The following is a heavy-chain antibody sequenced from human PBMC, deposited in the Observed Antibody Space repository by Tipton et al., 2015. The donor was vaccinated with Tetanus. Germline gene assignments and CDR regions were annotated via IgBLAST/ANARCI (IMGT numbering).Heavy chain of an antibody. D-gene: IGHD3-22*01. CDR1: RGSINKNY. CDR3: ARFSYDSGGFYSYFDY. J-gene: IGHJ4*02. V-gene: IGHV4-59*01. CDR2: IFYSGRT. Sequence: LRLSCTVSRGSINKNYWSWIRQSPGKGLEWIAYIFYSGRTNYNPSLKSRVTISVDTARNQFSLKLTSVSAADTALYYCARFSYDSGGFYSYFDYWGRGTLVTVSS.